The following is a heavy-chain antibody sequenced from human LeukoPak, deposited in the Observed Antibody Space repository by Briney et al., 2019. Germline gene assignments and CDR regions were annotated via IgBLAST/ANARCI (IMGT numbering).Heavy chain of an antibody. CDR1: GFTFSSYA. D-gene: IGHD6-19*01. Sequence: GGSLRLSCAVSGFTFSSYAMSWVRHAPGKGLEWVSAISGSGGSTYYADSVKGRFTISRDNSKNTLYLQMNSLRAEDTAVYYCAKGIGSGWFWAFDYWGQGTLVTVSS. CDR2: ISGSGGST. CDR3: AKGIGSGWFWAFDY. V-gene: IGHV3-23*01. J-gene: IGHJ4*02.